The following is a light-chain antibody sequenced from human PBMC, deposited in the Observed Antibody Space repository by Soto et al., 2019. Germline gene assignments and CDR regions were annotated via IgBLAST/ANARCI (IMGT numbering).Light chain of an antibody. CDR2: ENN. Sequence: QSVLTQPPSVSAAPGQKVTISCSGSSSNIGNNYVSWYQQLPGTAPKLLIYENNKRPSGIPDRFSGPKSGTSATLDITGLQTGDEADYYCGTWDSSLSAYVFGTGTKLTVL. J-gene: IGLJ1*01. V-gene: IGLV1-51*02. CDR1: SSNIGNNY. CDR3: GTWDSSLSAYV.